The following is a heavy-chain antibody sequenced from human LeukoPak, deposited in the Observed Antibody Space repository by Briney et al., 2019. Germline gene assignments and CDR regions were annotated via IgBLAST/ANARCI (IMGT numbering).Heavy chain of an antibody. V-gene: IGHV3-30*04. CDR2: ISYTGGNE. Sequence: GGSLRLSCAASGLYFDSHAMHWVRQAPGKGLEWVAFISYTGGNEYYADPVKGRFTISRDNSKNTLYLQINSLRSEDTAVYFCARERGDLGAFDVWRQGTVVTVSP. J-gene: IGHJ3*01. CDR1: GLYFDSHA. CDR3: ARERGDLGAFDV. D-gene: IGHD3-10*01.